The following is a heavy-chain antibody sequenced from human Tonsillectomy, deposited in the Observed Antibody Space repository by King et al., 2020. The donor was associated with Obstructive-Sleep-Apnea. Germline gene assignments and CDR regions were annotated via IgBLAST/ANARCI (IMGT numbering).Heavy chain of an antibody. V-gene: IGHV4-34*01. Sequence: VQLQQWGAGLLKASETLSLTCAVYGGSFSGYCWSWIRQPPGKGLEWIGEINHSGSTNYNPSLKSRVTISVDTSKNQFSLKLSSVTAADTAVYYCAREENCGGDCYPNYFDYWGQGTLVTVSS. D-gene: IGHD2-21*02. J-gene: IGHJ4*02. CDR3: AREENCGGDCYPNYFDY. CDR2: INHSGST. CDR1: GGSFSGYC.